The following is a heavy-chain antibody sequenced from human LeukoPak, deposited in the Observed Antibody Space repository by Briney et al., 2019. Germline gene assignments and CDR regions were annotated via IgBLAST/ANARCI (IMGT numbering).Heavy chain of an antibody. CDR2: LSYDGADK. CDR1: GFTFSSYS. V-gene: IGHV3-30*18. J-gene: IGHJ4*02. D-gene: IGHD4-17*01. CDR3: AKGGTSVTRYVDH. Sequence: GGSLRLSCVASGFTFSSYSMQWVRQTPGKGLEWVAILSYDGADKYYGESVKGRFTISRDNSQNTVYLQMNSLRADDTAVYYCAKGGTSVTRYVDHWGQGTLVTVSS.